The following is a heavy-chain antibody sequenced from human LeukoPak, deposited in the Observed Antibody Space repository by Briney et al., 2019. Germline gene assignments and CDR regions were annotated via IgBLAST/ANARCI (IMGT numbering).Heavy chain of an antibody. CDR2: ISGSGDST. V-gene: IGHV3-23*01. CDR3: AKDFSGSYDY. D-gene: IGHD1-26*01. Sequence: GGSLRLSCAASGFTFSIYGMSWVRQAPGKGLEWVSAISGSGDSTYYADSVRGRFTISRDNSKNTLYLQMNSLRVEDTAIYYCAKDFSGSYDYWGQGTLVTVSS. J-gene: IGHJ4*02. CDR1: GFTFSIYG.